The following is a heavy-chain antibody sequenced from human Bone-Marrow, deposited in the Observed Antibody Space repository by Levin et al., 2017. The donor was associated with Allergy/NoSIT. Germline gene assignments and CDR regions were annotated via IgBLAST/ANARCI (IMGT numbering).Heavy chain of an antibody. V-gene: IGHV3-11*01. CDR1: GFTFSNYS. CDR2: VSSTSTNI. Sequence: GGSLRLSCVASGFTFSNYSMSWIRQAPGKGLEWISYVSSTSTNIYYADSVKGRFTISRDHAKKTLYLQMNSLKAEDSAVYYCARADDFWGGYFPNHFFRWFDPWGQGTLVSVSS. CDR3: ARADDFWGGYFPNHFFRWFDP. D-gene: IGHD3-3*01. J-gene: IGHJ5*02.